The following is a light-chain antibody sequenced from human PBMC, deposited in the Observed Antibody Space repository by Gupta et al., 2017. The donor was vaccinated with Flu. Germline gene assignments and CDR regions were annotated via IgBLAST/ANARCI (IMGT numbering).Light chain of an antibody. CDR3: ATWDDSLSGVV. J-gene: IGLJ3*02. Sequence: QSVLTQPPSASETPGPRVTISCSGSSSNIGSNYVYWYQQFPGTAPTVLIYRNNQRPSGVPDRFSGSKSGTSASLAISGLRSEDEADYYCATWDDSLSGVVFGGGTKLTVL. CDR1: SSNIGSNY. V-gene: IGLV1-47*01. CDR2: RNN.